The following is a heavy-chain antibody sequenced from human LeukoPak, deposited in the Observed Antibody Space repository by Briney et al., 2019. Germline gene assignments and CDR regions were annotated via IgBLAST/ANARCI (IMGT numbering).Heavy chain of an antibody. V-gene: IGHV1-18*01. J-gene: IGHJ5*02. Sequence: ASVKVSXKASGYTFTSYGISWVRQAPGQGREWMGWISAYNGNTNYAQKIQGRVTMTTDTSTSTAYRELRSLRSDDTAVYYCARRIQPKNWFDPWGQGTLVTVSS. CDR3: ARRIQPKNWFDP. D-gene: IGHD5-18*01. CDR2: ISAYNGNT. CDR1: GYTFTSYG.